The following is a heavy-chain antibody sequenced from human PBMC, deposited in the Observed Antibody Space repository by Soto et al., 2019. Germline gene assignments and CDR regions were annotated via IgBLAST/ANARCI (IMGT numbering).Heavy chain of an antibody. Sequence: VQLEESGGGVVQPGRSLRLSCAASEFDFSNFAMHWVRQAPGKGLEWMAVISYDGDTQYYADSAKGRFTISRDISTTTLYLQMNSPTSESTAVYYCVRGICIFALRYPLDPWGQGIRVSVSS. D-gene: IGHD3-3*01. J-gene: IGHJ5*02. CDR3: VRGICIFALRYPLDP. V-gene: IGHV3-30-3*01. CDR2: ISYDGDTQ. CDR1: EFDFSNFA.